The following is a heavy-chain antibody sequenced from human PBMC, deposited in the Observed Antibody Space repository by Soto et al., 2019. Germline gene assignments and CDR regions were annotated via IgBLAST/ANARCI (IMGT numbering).Heavy chain of an antibody. D-gene: IGHD3-9*01. Sequence: ASVKVSCKASGYTFTGYYMHWVRQAPGQGLEWMGWINPNSGGTNYAQKFQGWVTITRDTSISTAYMELSRLRSDDTAVYYCARQQKKKETGYYYAMDVWGQGTTVTVSS. V-gene: IGHV1-2*04. CDR1: GYTFTGYY. J-gene: IGHJ6*02. CDR2: INPNSGGT. CDR3: ARQQKKKETGYYYAMDV.